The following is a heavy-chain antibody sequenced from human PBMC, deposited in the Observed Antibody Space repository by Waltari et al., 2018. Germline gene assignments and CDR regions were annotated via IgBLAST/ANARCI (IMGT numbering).Heavy chain of an antibody. V-gene: IGHV4-34*01. J-gene: IGHJ4*02. CDR3: ARVRTVAGEPFDY. Sequence: QVQLQQWGAGLLKPSETLSLTCAVSGGSFSGYYWSWIRQPPGKGLGWIGEINHSGSTNYTPSLKSRVTISVDTSKNQFSLKRSSVTAADTAVYYCARVRTVAGEPFDYWGQGTLVTVSS. D-gene: IGHD6-19*01. CDR2: INHSGST. CDR1: GGSFSGYY.